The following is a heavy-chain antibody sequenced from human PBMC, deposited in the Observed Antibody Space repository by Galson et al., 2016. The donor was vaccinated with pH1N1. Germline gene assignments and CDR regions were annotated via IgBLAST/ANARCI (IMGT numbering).Heavy chain of an antibody. CDR3: ARARNYYGNEAFDM. V-gene: IGHV1-69*06. CDR1: GVIFNSYA. CDR2: IIAIFNTP. D-gene: IGHD3-22*01. Sequence: SVKVSCKASGVIFNSYAINWVRQAPGQRLEWMGGIIAIFNTPNYAQDFQGRVTITADKPTTTVYLELSGLTSEDTAVYYCARARNYYGNEAFDMWGRGTLVTVSS. J-gene: IGHJ3*02.